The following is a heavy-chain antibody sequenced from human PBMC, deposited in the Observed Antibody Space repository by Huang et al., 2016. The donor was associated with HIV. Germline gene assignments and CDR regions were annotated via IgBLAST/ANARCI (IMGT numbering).Heavy chain of an antibody. Sequence: QVTLKESGPVVVKPTETLTLTCTVSGFSLTNARMGVSWIRQPPGKALEWLAHIFSNDEKSYTTSLKRQLTISKDISKSQVVLTGTNMDPGDTATYYCARLGYSKRYFDFWGQGILVTVSS. CDR2: IFSNDEK. D-gene: IGHD5-12*01. V-gene: IGHV2-26*01. CDR1: GFSLTNARMG. J-gene: IGHJ4*02. CDR3: ARLGYSKRYFDF.